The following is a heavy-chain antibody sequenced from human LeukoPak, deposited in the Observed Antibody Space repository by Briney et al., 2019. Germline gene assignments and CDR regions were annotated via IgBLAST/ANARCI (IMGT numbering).Heavy chain of an antibody. D-gene: IGHD5-12*01. CDR1: GFIFRDYY. CDR2: ISNGGITI. V-gene: IGHV3-11*01. Sequence: GGSLRLSCAASGFIFRDYYISWIPKAPGKARVGVSYISNGGITIYYAASVKGRFTISRDNAENSLFLQMNSLRDEDTAVYFCAREGRHSGYDFFDFWGQGTLVTVSS. CDR3: AREGRHSGYDFFDF. J-gene: IGHJ4*02.